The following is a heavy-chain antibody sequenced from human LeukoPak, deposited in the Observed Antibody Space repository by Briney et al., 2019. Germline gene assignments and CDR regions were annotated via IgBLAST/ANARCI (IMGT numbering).Heavy chain of an antibody. J-gene: IGHJ4*02. CDR2: INQVGNET. Sequence: LPGGSLRLSCAPSGFTFSSYWMTWVRQAPGGGLEWVANINQVGNETYYVDSVKGRFTISRDNAKNSLFLQMNSLRAEDTAVYYCARDYGDYWGQGTLVTVSS. CDR1: GFTFSSYW. V-gene: IGHV3-7*01. D-gene: IGHD3-10*01. CDR3: ARDYGDY.